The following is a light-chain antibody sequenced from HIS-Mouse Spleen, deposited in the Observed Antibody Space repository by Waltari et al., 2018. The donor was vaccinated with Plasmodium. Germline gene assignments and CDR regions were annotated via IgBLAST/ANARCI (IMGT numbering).Light chain of an antibody. CDR1: ALPKQY. J-gene: IGLJ2*01. V-gene: IGLV3-25*03. Sequence: SYELTQPPSVSVSPGQTARITASGDALPKQYAYWYQQKPGQAPGLGIYKDSERPSGIPELFSGSSSGTTVTLTISGVQAEDEADYYCQSADSSGTYQVFGGGTKLTVL. CDR3: QSADSSGTYQV. CDR2: KDS.